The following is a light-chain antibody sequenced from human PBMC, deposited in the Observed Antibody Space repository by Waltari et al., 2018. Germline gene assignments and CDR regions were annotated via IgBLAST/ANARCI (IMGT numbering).Light chain of an antibody. CDR2: LGS. CDR1: QSLLHSNGYNY. CDR3: MQALQTQYT. Sequence: DIVMTQSTLSLPVTPGEPASIYCRSSQSLLHSNGYNYLDWYLQKPGQSPQLLIYLGSNRASGVPDRFSGSGSGTDFTLKISRVEAEDVGVYYCMQALQTQYTFGQGTKLEIK. J-gene: IGKJ2*01. V-gene: IGKV2-28*01.